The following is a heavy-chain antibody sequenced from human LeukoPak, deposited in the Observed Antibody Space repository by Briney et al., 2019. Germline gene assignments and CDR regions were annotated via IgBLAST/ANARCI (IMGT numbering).Heavy chain of an antibody. CDR2: ISSSSTYK. CDR3: ASPSGRRYADYYMDV. Sequence: GGSLRLSCTASGFTFSTYSMTWVRQAPGKGLEWVSFISSSSTYKYYADSVKGRFTISRDNARNSLSLQMNSLRAEDTAVYYCASPSGRRYADYYMDVWGKGTTVTVSS. D-gene: IGHD3-9*01. V-gene: IGHV3-21*01. J-gene: IGHJ6*03. CDR1: GFTFSTYS.